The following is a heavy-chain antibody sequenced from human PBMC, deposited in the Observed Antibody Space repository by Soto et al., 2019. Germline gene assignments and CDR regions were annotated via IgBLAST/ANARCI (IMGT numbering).Heavy chain of an antibody. V-gene: IGHV4-4*02. D-gene: IGHD2-15*01. J-gene: IGHJ4*02. CDR2: VFHDGST. CDR3: VRDPAGGGLGFDS. CDR1: GDSITNNKW. Sequence: SETLSLTCAVSGDSITNNKWWTWVRQPPGKGLEWIGEVFHDGSTHYNPSLKSRLTMSVDKSKNQFSLNLTSVTAADTAVYYCVRDPAGGGLGFDSWGQGTLVTVSS.